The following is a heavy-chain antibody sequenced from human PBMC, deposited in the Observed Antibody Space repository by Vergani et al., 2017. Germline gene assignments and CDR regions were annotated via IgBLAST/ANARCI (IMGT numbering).Heavy chain of an antibody. D-gene: IGHD6-13*01. CDR1: GGTFSSYA. V-gene: IGHV1-69*01. Sequence: QVQLVQSGAEVKKPGASVKVSCKASGGTFSSYAISWVRQAPGQGLEWMGGIIPIFGTANYAQKFQGRVTITADESTSTAYMELSSLRSEDTAVDYCARPRSKGPGIAAAGNYDDWGQGTLVTVSS. J-gene: IGHJ4*02. CDR3: ARPRSKGPGIAAAGNYDD. CDR2: IIPIFGTA.